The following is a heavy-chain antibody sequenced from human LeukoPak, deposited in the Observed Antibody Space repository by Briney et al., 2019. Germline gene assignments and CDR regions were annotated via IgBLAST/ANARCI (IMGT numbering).Heavy chain of an antibody. J-gene: IGHJ4*02. CDR1: GFAFSSHA. V-gene: IGHV3-23*01. Sequence: GGSLRLSCAASGFAFSSHAMSWVRQAPGKGLEWVSVIGVGGGDTYYADSVKGRFTISRDNSKNTLYLQMNSLRAEDTAVYYCAKELYYYDSSGSFDYWGQGTLVAVSS. D-gene: IGHD3-22*01. CDR2: IGVGGGDT. CDR3: AKELYYYDSSGSFDY.